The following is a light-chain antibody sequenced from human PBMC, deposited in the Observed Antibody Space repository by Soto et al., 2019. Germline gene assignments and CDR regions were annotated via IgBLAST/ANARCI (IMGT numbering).Light chain of an antibody. CDR2: GAS. Sequence: EIGMTQSPATLSVSPGERATLSCRASQSVGSNLAWYQQKPGQAPRLLIYGASTRATGIPARFSGSGSGTEFTLTISSLQSEDFDIYFCQQYNNWPPDRTFGQGTKVEIK. V-gene: IGKV3-15*01. CDR3: QQYNNWPPDRT. J-gene: IGKJ1*01. CDR1: QSVGSN.